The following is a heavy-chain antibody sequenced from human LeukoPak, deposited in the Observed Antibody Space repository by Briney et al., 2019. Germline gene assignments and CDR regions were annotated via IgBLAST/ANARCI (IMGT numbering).Heavy chain of an antibody. Sequence: PGGSLRLSCAASGFTFSSYGMSWVRQAPGKGLEWVAVISYDGSNKYYADYVKGRFTISRDNSKNTLYLQMNSLRAEDTAVYYCAKDYLGFYGSGSITDYWGQGTLVTVSS. D-gene: IGHD3-10*01. CDR2: ISYDGSNK. CDR3: AKDYLGFYGSGSITDY. J-gene: IGHJ4*02. CDR1: GFTFSSYG. V-gene: IGHV3-30*18.